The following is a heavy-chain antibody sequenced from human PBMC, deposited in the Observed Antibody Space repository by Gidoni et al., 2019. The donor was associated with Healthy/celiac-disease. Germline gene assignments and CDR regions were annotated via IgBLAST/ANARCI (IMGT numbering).Heavy chain of an antibody. CDR2: IYYSGST. J-gene: IGHJ5*02. Sequence: GYIYYSGSTYYNPSLKSRVTISVDTSKNQFSLKLSSVTAADTAVYYCARGGKRGWFDPWGQGTLVTVSS. CDR3: ARGGKRGWFDP. V-gene: IGHV4-30-4*07. D-gene: IGHD3-16*01.